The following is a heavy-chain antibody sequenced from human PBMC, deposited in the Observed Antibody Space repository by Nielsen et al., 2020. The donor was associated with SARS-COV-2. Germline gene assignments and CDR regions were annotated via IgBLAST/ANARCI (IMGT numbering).Heavy chain of an antibody. CDR1: GLTFNTYA. CDR3: ARGFGRELLGY. D-gene: IGHD1-26*01. CDR2: ISGSGGST. Sequence: GGSLRLSCVASGLTFNTYAMTWVRQAPGKGLEWVSVISGSGGSTYYADSVKGRFTISRDNSKNTLYLQMDSLTADDTAVYYCARGFGRELLGYWGQGTLVTVSS. V-gene: IGHV3-23*01. J-gene: IGHJ4*02.